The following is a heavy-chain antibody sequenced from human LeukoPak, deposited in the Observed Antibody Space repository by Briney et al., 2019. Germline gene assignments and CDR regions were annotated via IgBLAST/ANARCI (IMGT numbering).Heavy chain of an antibody. V-gene: IGHV4-59*01. J-gene: IGHJ4*02. D-gene: IGHD6-19*01. CDR2: IYYSGSA. Sequence: PSETLSLTCTVSGGSISGFYWGWIRQPPGKGLEWIGFIYYSGSANYNPSLKSRVTMSVDMSKNHFSLKLSSVTAADTAFYYCARDRDSSGWFDYWGQGAPVTVSS. CDR1: GGSISGFY. CDR3: ARDRDSSGWFDY.